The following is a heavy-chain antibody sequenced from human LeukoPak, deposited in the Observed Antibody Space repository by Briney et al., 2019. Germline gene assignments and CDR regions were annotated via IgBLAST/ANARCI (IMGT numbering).Heavy chain of an antibody. D-gene: IGHD6-13*01. Sequence: SETLSLTCTVSGGSISSYCWGWIRQPPGKGLEWIGYIYYSGSTNYNPSLKSRVTMSVDTSKNQFSLKLSSVTAADTAVYYCARVEAAARGWFEPWGQGTLVTVAS. CDR3: ARVEAAARGWFEP. J-gene: IGHJ5*02. CDR1: GGSISSYC. CDR2: IYYSGST. V-gene: IGHV4-59*01.